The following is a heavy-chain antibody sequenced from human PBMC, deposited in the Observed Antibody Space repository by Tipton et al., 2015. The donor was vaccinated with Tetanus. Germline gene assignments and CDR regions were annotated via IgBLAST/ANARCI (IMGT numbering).Heavy chain of an antibody. CDR1: GGSFSGYN. D-gene: IGHD2-2*01. Sequence: TLSLTCAVYGGSFSGYNWSWIRQPPGKGLEWIGDINHSGSTNYSPSLKSRVTISVDTSKNQFSLNLNSVTAAGTAIYYCARGLTSPSMGVWFDPWGQGTLVTVSS. CDR3: ARGLTSPSMGVWFDP. CDR2: INHSGST. V-gene: IGHV4-34*01. J-gene: IGHJ5*02.